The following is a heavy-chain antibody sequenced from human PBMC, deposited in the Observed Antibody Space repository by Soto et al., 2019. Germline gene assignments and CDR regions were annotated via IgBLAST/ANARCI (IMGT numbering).Heavy chain of an antibody. Sequence: SETLSLTCAVYGGSFSGYYWSWIRQPPGKGLEWIGEINHSGSTNYNPSLKSRVTISVDTSKNPFSLKLSSVTAADTAVYYCARGWRYYDFWSGYYYPYYYGMDVWGQGTTVTVSS. J-gene: IGHJ6*02. CDR1: GGSFSGYY. CDR2: INHSGST. V-gene: IGHV4-34*01. D-gene: IGHD3-3*01. CDR3: ARGWRYYDFWSGYYYPYYYGMDV.